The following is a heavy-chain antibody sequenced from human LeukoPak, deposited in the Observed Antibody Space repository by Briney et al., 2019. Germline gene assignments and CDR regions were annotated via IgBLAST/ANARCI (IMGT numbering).Heavy chain of an antibody. D-gene: IGHD3-10*01. V-gene: IGHV4-59*01. CDR3: ARTAGYYYGSGSYYPTARFDY. CDR2: IYYSGST. Sequence: KASETLSLTCTVSGGSISSYYWSWIRQPPGKGLEWIGYIYYSGSTNYNPSLKSRVTISVDTSKNQFSLKLSSVTAADTAVYYCARTAGYYYGSGSYYPTARFDYWGQGNLVTVSS. J-gene: IGHJ4*02. CDR1: GGSISSYY.